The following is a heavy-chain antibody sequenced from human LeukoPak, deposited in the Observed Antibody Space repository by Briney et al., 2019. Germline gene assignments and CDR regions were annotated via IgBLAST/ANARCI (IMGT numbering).Heavy chain of an antibody. D-gene: IGHD2-21*01. Sequence: QPGGSLRLSCAVSGITLSNYGMSWVRQAPGKGLEWVAGISGSGGSTNYADSVKGRFTISRDNPTNTLFLQMNSLRAEDTAVYFCAKRGVVIRVILVGFHREAYYFDSWGRGALVTVSS. CDR3: AKRGVVIRVILVGFHREAYYFDS. CDR2: ISGSGGST. J-gene: IGHJ4*02. V-gene: IGHV3-23*01. CDR1: GITLSNYG.